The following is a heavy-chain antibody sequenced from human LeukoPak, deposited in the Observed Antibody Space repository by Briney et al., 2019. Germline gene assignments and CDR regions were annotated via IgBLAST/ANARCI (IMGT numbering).Heavy chain of an antibody. Sequence: PGGSLRLSCAASGITFSSYGMHWVRQAPGKGLEWVAVIWYDGSNKYYADSVKGRFTISRDNSKNTLYLQMNSLRAEDTAVYYCARDSDDSSGYSRLDYWGQGTLVTVSS. CDR2: IWYDGSNK. J-gene: IGHJ4*02. CDR3: ARDSDDSSGYSRLDY. CDR1: GITFSSYG. D-gene: IGHD3-22*01. V-gene: IGHV3-33*01.